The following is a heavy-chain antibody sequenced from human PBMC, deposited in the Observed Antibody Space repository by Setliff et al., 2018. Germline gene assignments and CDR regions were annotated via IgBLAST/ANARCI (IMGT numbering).Heavy chain of an antibody. Sequence: SETLSLTCTVSDDSFTSSRYYWGWIRQAPGSGLEWIGSISYSGTPYYNATVEGRVTISIDTSRNQFSLELRSVTVADTATYYCVRPGGTTVVARHFDYWGSGILVTVSS. D-gene: IGHD2-15*01. CDR1: DDSFTSSRYY. CDR2: ISYSGTP. CDR3: VRPGGTTVVARHFDY. J-gene: IGHJ4*01. V-gene: IGHV4-39*01.